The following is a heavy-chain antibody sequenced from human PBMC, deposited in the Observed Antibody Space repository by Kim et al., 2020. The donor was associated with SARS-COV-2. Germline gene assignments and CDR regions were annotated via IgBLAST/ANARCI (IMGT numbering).Heavy chain of an antibody. J-gene: IGHJ4*02. CDR3: VKDERIEEQWLVHAN. D-gene: IGHD6-19*01. Sequence: GGSLRLSCSASGFTFSSYAMHWVRQAPGKGLEYVSAISSNGGSTYYADSVKGRFTISRDNSKNTLYLQMSSLRAEDTAVYYCVKDERIEEQWLVHANWGQGTLVTVSS. CDR1: GFTFSSYA. CDR2: ISSNGGST. V-gene: IGHV3-64D*06.